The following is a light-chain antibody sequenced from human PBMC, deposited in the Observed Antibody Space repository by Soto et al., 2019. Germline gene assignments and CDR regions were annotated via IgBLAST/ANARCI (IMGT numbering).Light chain of an antibody. CDR2: DVS. J-gene: IGLJ1*01. Sequence: QSALTQPRSVSGSPGQSVTISCTGTSSDVGVYNYVSWYQQHPGKAPKLMIYDVSKRPSGVPDRFSGSKSGNTASLTIYWLQAEDEADYYCCSYAGSDVFGTGTKLTVL. V-gene: IGLV2-11*01. CDR3: CSYAGSDV. CDR1: SSDVGVYNY.